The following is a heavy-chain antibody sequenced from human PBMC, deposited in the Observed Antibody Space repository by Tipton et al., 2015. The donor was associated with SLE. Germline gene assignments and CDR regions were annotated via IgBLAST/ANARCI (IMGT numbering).Heavy chain of an antibody. CDR3: ARAPIGVGATRGAFDI. J-gene: IGHJ3*02. V-gene: IGHV3-66*01. CDR1: GFTVSSNY. Sequence: GSLRLPCAASGFTVSSNYMSWVRQAPGKGLEWVSVIYSGGSTYYADSVKGRFTISRDNSKNTLYLQMNSLRAEDTAVYYCARAPIGVGATRGAFDIWGQGTMVTVSS. D-gene: IGHD1-26*01. CDR2: IYSGGST.